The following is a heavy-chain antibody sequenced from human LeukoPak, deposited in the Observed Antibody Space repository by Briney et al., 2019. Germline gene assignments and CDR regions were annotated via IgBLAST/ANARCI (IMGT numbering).Heavy chain of an antibody. Sequence: SETLSLTCTVPGGSITINNYYWAWIRQPPGQGLEWIGSIVYSGTTYYGPSLKNRVTISVDTSKNQFSLHLISVTAADTAVYYCARHEVHPNFDSWGQGTLVTVSS. V-gene: IGHV4-39*01. J-gene: IGHJ4*02. CDR3: ARHEVHPNFDS. CDR2: IVYSGTT. CDR1: GGSITINNYY.